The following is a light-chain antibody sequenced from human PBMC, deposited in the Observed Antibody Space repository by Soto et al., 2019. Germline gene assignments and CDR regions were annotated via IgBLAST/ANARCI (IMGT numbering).Light chain of an antibody. V-gene: IGKV3-11*01. CDR1: QGVSSY. J-gene: IGKJ1*01. CDR2: DAS. Sequence: EIVLTQSPAILSLSPGERATISCRASQGVSSYLAWYQQKPGQAPRLLIYDASNRPTGVPPRFSGSGSGKDFTLTISSLAAEDFTVYYCQQRSNWWTFGQGTKV. CDR3: QQRSNWWT.